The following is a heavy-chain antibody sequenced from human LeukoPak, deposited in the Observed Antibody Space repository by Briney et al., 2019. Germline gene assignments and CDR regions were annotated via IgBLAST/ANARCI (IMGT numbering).Heavy chain of an antibody. J-gene: IGHJ6*03. CDR1: GGSISSYY. V-gene: IGHV4-4*07. CDR3: ARGGNWNSPYMDV. CDR2: IYTSGST. Sequence: SETPSLTCTVPGGSISSYYWSWIRQPAGKGLEWIGRIYTSGSTNNNPSLKSRVTMSVDTSKNQFSLKLSSVTAADTAVYYCARGGNWNSPYMDVWGKGTTVTVSS. D-gene: IGHD1-7*01.